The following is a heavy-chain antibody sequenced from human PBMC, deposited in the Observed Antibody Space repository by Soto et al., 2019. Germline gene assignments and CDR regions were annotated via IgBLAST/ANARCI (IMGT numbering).Heavy chain of an antibody. V-gene: IGHV3-33*03. CDR1: GFNFSNYG. Sequence: QVQLVESGGGVVQPGRSLRLSCVVSGFNFSNYGMHWVRQAPGKGLEWVAVIWLDGDKKYYSDFVKGRFTISRDNSKNALYIQMNSLRAGDTAVYYCARDCSNTTCRFDYWGQGTLVTVSS. CDR3: ARDCSNTTCRFDY. D-gene: IGHD2-2*01. J-gene: IGHJ4*02. CDR2: IWLDGDKK.